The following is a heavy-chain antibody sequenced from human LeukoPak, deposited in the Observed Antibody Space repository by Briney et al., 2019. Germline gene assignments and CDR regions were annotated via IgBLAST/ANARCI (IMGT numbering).Heavy chain of an antibody. V-gene: IGHV1-2*02. D-gene: IGHD4-17*01. CDR1: GYTFTGYY. CDR2: INPNNGDA. J-gene: IGHJ5*02. CDR3: ARDLARGDGDYVLYH. Sequence: ASVKVSCKASGYTFTGYYIHWVRQAPGQGLEWMGWINPNNGDANYPQKFEGRITMTRDTSISTAYMELIRLRSDDTAVYYCARDLARGDGDYVLYHWGQGTLSPSPQ.